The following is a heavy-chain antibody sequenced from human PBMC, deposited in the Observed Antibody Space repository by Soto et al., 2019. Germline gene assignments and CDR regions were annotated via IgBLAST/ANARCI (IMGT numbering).Heavy chain of an antibody. CDR1: GFTFSSYA. CDR2: ISYDGSNK. D-gene: IGHD2-15*01. V-gene: IGHV3-30-3*01. CDR3: ARAGCSGGSCYSGVDY. Sequence: GGSLRLSCAASGFTFSSYAMHWVRQAPGKGLEWVAVISYDGSNKYYADSVKGRFTISRDNSKNTLYLQMNSLRAEDTAVYYCARAGCSGGSCYSGVDYWGQGTLVTVSS. J-gene: IGHJ4*02.